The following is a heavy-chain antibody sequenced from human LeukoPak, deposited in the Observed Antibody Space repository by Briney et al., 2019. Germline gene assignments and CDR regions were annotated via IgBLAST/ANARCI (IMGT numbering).Heavy chain of an antibody. Sequence: SETLSLTCAVYGGSFSGYYWSWIRQPPGKGLEWIGEINHSGSTNYNPSLKRRVTISVDTSKNQFSLKLSSVTAADTAVYYCARRLGQWHQVRYYYYMDVWGKGTTVTISS. CDR1: GGSFSGYY. CDR2: INHSGST. J-gene: IGHJ6*03. V-gene: IGHV4-34*01. CDR3: ARRLGQWHQVRYYYYMDV. D-gene: IGHD6-19*01.